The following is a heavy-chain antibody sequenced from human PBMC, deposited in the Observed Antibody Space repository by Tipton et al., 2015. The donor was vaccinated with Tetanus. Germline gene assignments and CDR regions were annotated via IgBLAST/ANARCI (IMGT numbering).Heavy chain of an antibody. Sequence: TLSLTCTVSYGSMTNGGYSWSWIRQPPGKGLEWIGYIYHSGTAYYNPSLKSRVTISVDRSENQFSLKLNSVTAADTAMYYCARLLVADAFDIWGQGTMVTVSS. J-gene: IGHJ3*02. V-gene: IGHV4-30-2*01. D-gene: IGHD2-8*02. CDR1: YGSMTNGGYS. CDR3: ARLLVADAFDI. CDR2: IYHSGTA.